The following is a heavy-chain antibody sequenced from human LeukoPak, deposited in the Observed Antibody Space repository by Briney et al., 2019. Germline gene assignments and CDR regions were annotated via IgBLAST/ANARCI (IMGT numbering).Heavy chain of an antibody. CDR1: GYTFTGYY. Sequence: ASVKVSCKASGYTFTGYYMHWVRQAPGQGLEWMGWINPKSGGTNYAQKFQGRVTMTRDTSISTAYVELSRLRSDDTAVYYCARDQADCSSTACFVMDLWGQGTLVTVSS. CDR3: ARDQADCSSTACFVMDL. J-gene: IGHJ5*02. V-gene: IGHV1-2*02. D-gene: IGHD2-2*01. CDR2: INPKSGGT.